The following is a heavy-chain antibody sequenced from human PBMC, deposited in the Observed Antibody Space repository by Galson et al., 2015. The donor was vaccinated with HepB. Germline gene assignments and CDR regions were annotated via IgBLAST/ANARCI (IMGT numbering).Heavy chain of an antibody. V-gene: IGHV1-46*01. CDR1: GYTFTSYY. CDR2: INPSGGST. Sequence: SVKVSCKASGYTFTSYYMHWVRQAPGQGLEWMGIINPSGGSTSYAQKFQGRVTMTRDTSTSTVYMELSSLRSEDTAVYYCATGGPNDFWSGYYSVAFRFYFDYWGQGTLVTVSS. CDR3: ATGGPNDFWSGYYSVAFRFYFDY. J-gene: IGHJ4*02. D-gene: IGHD3-3*01.